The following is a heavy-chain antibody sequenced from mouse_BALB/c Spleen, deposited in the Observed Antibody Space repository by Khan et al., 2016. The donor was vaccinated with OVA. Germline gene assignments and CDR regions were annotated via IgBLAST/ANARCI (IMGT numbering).Heavy chain of an antibody. CDR2: IDPETGGT. CDR1: GYTFTDYE. D-gene: IGHD1-1*01. V-gene: IGHV1-15*01. CDR3: TRSYYGSSGFDY. J-gene: IGHJ2*01. Sequence: QVQLKQSGAELVRPGASVTLSCKASGYTFTDYEMHWVKQTPVHGLEWIGAIDPETGGTAYNQKFKGKATLTADKSSSTAYIELRSLTSEDSAVYYCTRSYYGSSGFDYWGQGTTLTVSS.